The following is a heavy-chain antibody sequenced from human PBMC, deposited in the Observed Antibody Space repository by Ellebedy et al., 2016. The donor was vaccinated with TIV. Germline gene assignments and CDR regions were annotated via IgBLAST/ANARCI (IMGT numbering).Heavy chain of an antibody. D-gene: IGHD3-10*01. CDR2: ISDRGYT. V-gene: IGHV3-23*01. J-gene: IGHJ4*02. CDR3: AKDSGWEHEN. CDR1: GFAFSSNG. Sequence: GESLKISCAASGFAFSSNGMSWVRQTPGKGLEWVSGISDRGYTDYADPVKGRFTISRDNSKNTLYLQMNSLRAEDTALYYCAKDSGWEHENWGQGTLVTISS.